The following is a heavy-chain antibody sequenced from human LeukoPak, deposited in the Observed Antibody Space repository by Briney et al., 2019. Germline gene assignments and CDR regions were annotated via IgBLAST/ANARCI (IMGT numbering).Heavy chain of an antibody. CDR2: INPNSGGT. D-gene: IGHD5-18*01. Sequence: ASVKASCKASGYTFTGYYIHWVRQAPGQGLEWMGWINPNSGGTNSAQKFQGWVTMTRDTSISTAYMELSRLRSDDTAVYYCARDLYRGYSYGYGYWGQGTLVTVSS. CDR1: GYTFTGYY. V-gene: IGHV1-2*04. CDR3: ARDLYRGYSYGYGY. J-gene: IGHJ4*02.